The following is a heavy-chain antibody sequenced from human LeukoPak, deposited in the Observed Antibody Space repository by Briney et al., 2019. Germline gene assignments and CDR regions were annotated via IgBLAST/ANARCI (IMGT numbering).Heavy chain of an antibody. CDR2: ISSSSSYI. CDR3: ARDPGYYDSSGYFPAYFQH. V-gene: IGHV3-21*01. Sequence: GGSLRLSCAASGGTFSSYSMNWVRQAPGKGLEWVSSISSSSSYIYYADSVKGRFTISRDNAKNSLYLQMNSLRAEDTAVYYCARDPGYYDSSGYFPAYFQHWGQGTLVTVSS. J-gene: IGHJ1*01. D-gene: IGHD3-22*01. CDR1: GGTFSSYS.